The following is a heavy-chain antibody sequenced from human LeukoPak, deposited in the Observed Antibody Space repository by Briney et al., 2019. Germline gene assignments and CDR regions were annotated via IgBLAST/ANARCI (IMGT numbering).Heavy chain of an antibody. CDR3: AKMLYDSSGYYHEWFDP. V-gene: IGHV3-23*01. J-gene: IGHJ5*02. D-gene: IGHD3-22*01. Sequence: QPGGSLRLSCAASGFTFSSYAMSWVRQAPGKGLEWVSAISGSGGSTYYADSVKGRFTISRDNSKNTLYLQMNNLRAEDTAVYYCAKMLYDSSGYYHEWFDPWGQGTLVTASS. CDR2: ISGSGGST. CDR1: GFTFSSYA.